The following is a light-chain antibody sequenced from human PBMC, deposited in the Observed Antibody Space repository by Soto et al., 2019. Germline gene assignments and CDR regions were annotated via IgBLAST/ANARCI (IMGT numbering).Light chain of an antibody. CDR3: QQYNNWPPLT. V-gene: IGKV3-15*01. CDR1: QSVNSN. J-gene: IGKJ4*01. Sequence: EIVLTQSPDTLSVSPGEEVTLSCRASQSVNSNLAWYQQKPGQAPRLLIYAASTRVTEIPSRFSGSGSGTEFSLTISSLQSEDSAVYYCQQYNNWPPLTFGGGTKVEIK. CDR2: AAS.